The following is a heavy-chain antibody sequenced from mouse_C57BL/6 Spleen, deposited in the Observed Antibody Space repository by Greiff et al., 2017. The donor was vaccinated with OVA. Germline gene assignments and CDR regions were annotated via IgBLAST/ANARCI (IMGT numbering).Heavy chain of an antibody. D-gene: IGHD2-4*01. CDR1: GYTFTNYW. J-gene: IGHJ2*01. V-gene: IGHV1-63*01. CDR3: ARSRDYDEYYFDY. CDR2: IYPGGGYT. Sequence: VQLQQSGAELVRPGTSVKMSCKASGYTFTNYWIGWAKQRPGHGLEWIGDIYPGGGYTNYNEKFKGKATLTADKSSSTAYMQFSSLTSEDSAIYYCARSRDYDEYYFDYWGQGTTLTVSS.